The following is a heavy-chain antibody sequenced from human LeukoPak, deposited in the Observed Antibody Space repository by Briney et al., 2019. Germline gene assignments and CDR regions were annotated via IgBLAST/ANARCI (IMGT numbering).Heavy chain of an antibody. D-gene: IGHD3-10*01. CDR1: GGSISSYY. CDR2: IYYSGST. CDR3: ARESDYGSGSYWSTYNWFDP. J-gene: IGHJ5*02. Sequence: SETLSLACTVSGGSISSYYWSWIRQPPGKGLEWIGYIYYSGSTNYNPSLKSRVTISVDTSKNQFSLKLSSVTAADTAVYYCARESDYGSGSYWSTYNWFDPWGQGTLVTVSS. V-gene: IGHV4-59*01.